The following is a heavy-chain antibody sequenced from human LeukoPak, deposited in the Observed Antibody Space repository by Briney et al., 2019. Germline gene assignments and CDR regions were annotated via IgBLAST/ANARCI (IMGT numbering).Heavy chain of an antibody. D-gene: IGHD1-26*01. V-gene: IGHV3-7*01. CDR3: ARGEARGYYFDY. CDR1: GFSFSSHG. Sequence: GGTLRLSCAASGFSFSSHGMNWVRQAPGKGLEWVANIKQDGSEKYYVDSVKGRFTISRDNAKNSLYLQMNSLRAEDTAVYYCARGEARGYYFDYWGQGTLVTVSS. J-gene: IGHJ4*02. CDR2: IKQDGSEK.